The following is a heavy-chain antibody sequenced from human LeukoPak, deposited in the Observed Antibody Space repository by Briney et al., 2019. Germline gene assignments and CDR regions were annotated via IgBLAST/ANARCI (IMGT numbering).Heavy chain of an antibody. CDR1: GFSFSDYG. Sequence: PGRSLRLSCSASGFSFSDYGMHSVRQAAGKGLEWVAVIWYDGTNKFYADSVKGRFTISRDNSKNTLYLQMNSLRAEDTAVYYCARIARDSSSTYYYYYYMDVWGKGTTVTVSS. CDR3: ARIARDSSSTYYYYYYMDV. J-gene: IGHJ6*03. D-gene: IGHD6-6*01. CDR2: IWYDGTNK. V-gene: IGHV3-33*01.